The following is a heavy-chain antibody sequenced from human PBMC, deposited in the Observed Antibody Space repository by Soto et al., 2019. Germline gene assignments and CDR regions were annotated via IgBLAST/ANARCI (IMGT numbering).Heavy chain of an antibody. Sequence: GASVEVSCKASGYTFTGYYMHWVREAPGQGLEWMGWINPNSGGTNYAQKFQGRVTMTRDTSISTAYMELSRLRSDDTAVYYCARGGKERLHPLGDAFDIWGQGTMVTVSS. CDR1: GYTFTGYY. CDR2: INPNSGGT. CDR3: ARGGKERLHPLGDAFDI. V-gene: IGHV1-2*02. D-gene: IGHD4-4*01. J-gene: IGHJ3*02.